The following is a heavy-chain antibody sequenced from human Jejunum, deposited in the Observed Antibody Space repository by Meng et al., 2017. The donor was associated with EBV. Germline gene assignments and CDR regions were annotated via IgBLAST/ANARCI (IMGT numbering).Heavy chain of an antibody. CDR2: IYHDGSS. CDR1: GGSITSSDW. D-gene: IGHD2-15*01. Sequence: QVQLQESGPGLVNPSGILSLTCAVSGGSITSSDWWTWVRQPPGEGLEWIEEIYHDGSSNYSPSLKSRVTILLDKSENHFSLKLNSVTAADAAVYYCARVRCSGGSCFYFDYWGQGALVTVSS. CDR3: ARVRCSGGSCFYFDY. J-gene: IGHJ4*02. V-gene: IGHV4-4*02.